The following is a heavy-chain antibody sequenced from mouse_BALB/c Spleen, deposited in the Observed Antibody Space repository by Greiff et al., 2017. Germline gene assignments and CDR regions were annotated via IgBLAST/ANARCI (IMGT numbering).Heavy chain of an antibody. J-gene: IGHJ2*01. Sequence: DVMLVESGGGLVKPGGSLKLSCAASGFAFSSYDMSWVRQTPEKRLEWVAYISSGGGSTYYPDTVKGRFTISRDNAKNTLYLQMSSLKSEDTAMYYCARQGYGYYFDYWGQGTTLTVSS. D-gene: IGHD1-1*01. CDR2: ISSGGGST. CDR1: GFAFSSYD. V-gene: IGHV5-12-1*01. CDR3: ARQGYGYYFDY.